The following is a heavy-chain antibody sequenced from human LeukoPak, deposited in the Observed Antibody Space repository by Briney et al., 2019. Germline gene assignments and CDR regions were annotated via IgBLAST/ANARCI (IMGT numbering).Heavy chain of an antibody. CDR1: GASIRGSPYS. J-gene: IGHJ4*02. D-gene: IGHD2-8*01. V-gene: IGHV4-39*01. CDR2: IHFSGTT. CDR3: ARLDPNGPDDY. Sequence: PSETLSLTCSLSGASIRGSPYSWRWIRQPPGKGLEWIGNIHFSGTTYYSPSLKGRITISVDTSRNQFSLHLMSVAAADTALYYCARLDPNGPDDYWGQGTLVTVSS.